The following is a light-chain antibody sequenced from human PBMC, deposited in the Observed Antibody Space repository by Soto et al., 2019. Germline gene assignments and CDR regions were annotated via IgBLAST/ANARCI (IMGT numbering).Light chain of an antibody. Sequence: QSVLTQPPSVSGAPGQRVTISCTGSSSNIGAGYDVHWYQQLPGTAPKLLIYGKNNRPPGVPDRFSGSKSGTSASLAITGLQAEDEADYYCQSYDSSLSGHVVFGGGTKLTVL. CDR1: SSNIGAGYD. CDR2: GKN. J-gene: IGLJ2*01. V-gene: IGLV1-40*01. CDR3: QSYDSSLSGHVV.